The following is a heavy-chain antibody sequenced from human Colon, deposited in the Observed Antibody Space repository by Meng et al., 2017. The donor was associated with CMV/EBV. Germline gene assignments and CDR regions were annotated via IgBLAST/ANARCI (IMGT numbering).Heavy chain of an antibody. J-gene: IGHJ4*02. V-gene: IGHV1-2*02. D-gene: IGHD5-24*01. CDR3: ARDPGVGRNGYKALGY. CDR1: GYSFINYY. Sequence: ASVKVSCKASGYSFINYYLHWVRQAPGQKIEWMGWIDPNNGVTSYGQQFQGRVTMTRDTSITTVFMDLSGLASDDTAVYYCARDPGVGRNGYKALGYWGQGTLVTVSS. CDR2: IDPNNGVT.